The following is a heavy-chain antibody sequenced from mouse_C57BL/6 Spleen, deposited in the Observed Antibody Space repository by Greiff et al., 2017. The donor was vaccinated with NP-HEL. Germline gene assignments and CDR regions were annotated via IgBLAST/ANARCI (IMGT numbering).Heavy chain of an antibody. CDR2: INPNNGGT. CDR3: ARGSSGYGFAY. D-gene: IGHD3-2*02. V-gene: IGHV1-26*01. Sequence: EVQLQRSGPELVKPGASVKISCKASGYTFTDYYMNWVKQSHGKSLEWIGDINPNNGGTSYNQKFKGKATLTVDKSSSTAYMELRSLTSEDSAVYYCARGSSGYGFAYWGQGTLVTVSA. CDR1: GYTFTDYY. J-gene: IGHJ3*01.